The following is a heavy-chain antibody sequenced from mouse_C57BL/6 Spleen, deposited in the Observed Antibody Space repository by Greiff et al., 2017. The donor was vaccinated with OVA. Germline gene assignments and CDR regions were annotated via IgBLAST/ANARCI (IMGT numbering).Heavy chain of an antibody. V-gene: IGHV1-4*01. J-gene: IGHJ4*01. Sequence: VQLQQSGAELARPGASVKMSCKASGYTFTSYTMHWVKQRPGQGLEWIGYINPSSGYTKYNQKFKDKATLTADKSSSTAYMQLSSLTSEDSAVYYCARYDYDDYAMDYWGQGTSVTVSS. D-gene: IGHD2-4*01. CDR1: GYTFTSYT. CDR3: ARYDYDDYAMDY. CDR2: INPSSGYT.